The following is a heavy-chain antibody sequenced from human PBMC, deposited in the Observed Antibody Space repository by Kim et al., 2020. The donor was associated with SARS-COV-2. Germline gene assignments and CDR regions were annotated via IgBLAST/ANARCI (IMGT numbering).Heavy chain of an antibody. CDR2: ITIGGDGT. V-gene: IGHV3-48*02. Sequence: GGSLRLSCGASGFTFSSFSFNWIRQAQGKGLEWISYITIGGDGTQYADSVRGRFTISRDNVHNLIYLQMNSLRHEDTAIYYCARDKAYAFDIWGHGTMVTVSS. CDR3: ARDKAYAFDI. J-gene: IGHJ3*02. CDR1: GFTFSSFS.